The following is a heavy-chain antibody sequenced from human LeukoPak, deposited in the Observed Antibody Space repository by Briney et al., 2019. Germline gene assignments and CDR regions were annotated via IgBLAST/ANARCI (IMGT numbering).Heavy chain of an antibody. CDR2: IGTGGDT. D-gene: IGHD6-19*01. J-gene: IGHJ4*02. Sequence: GGSLRLSCAASGSTFSSYDMHWVRRPTGKGLEWVSAIGTGGDTYYADSVKGRFTISRENAKNSLYLQMNSLRAEDTAVYFCAKDYRGGWSGYIDFWGQGTLVTVSS. CDR1: GSTFSSYD. CDR3: AKDYRGGWSGYIDF. V-gene: IGHV3-13*01.